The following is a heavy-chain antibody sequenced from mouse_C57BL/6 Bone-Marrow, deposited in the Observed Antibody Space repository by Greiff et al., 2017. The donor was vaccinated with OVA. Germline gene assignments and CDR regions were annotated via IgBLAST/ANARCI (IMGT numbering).Heavy chain of an antibody. V-gene: IGHV1-50*01. Sequence: QVQLQQPGAELVKPGASVKLSCKASGYTFTSYWMQWVKQRPGQGLEWIGEIDPSDSYTNYTQKFKGKATWTVDTSSSTAYMQLSSLTWEDAAVYYCAIMWGGYWGQGTTLTVSS. CDR3: AIMWGGY. CDR1: GYTFTSYW. CDR2: IDPSDSYT. J-gene: IGHJ2*01.